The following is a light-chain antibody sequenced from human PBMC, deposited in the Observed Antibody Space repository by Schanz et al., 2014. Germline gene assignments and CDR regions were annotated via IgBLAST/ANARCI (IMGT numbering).Light chain of an antibody. CDR2: DVS. V-gene: IGLV2-14*03. CDR3: SLYASNRDLL. Sequence: QSALIQPASVSGSPGQSITISCTGTSSDIGGYNYVSWYQQLPGKAPKLMIYDVSNRPSGVSNRFSGSKSGNTASLTISGLQAEDEADYYCSLYASNRDLLFGGGTKLTVL. CDR1: SSDIGGYNY. J-gene: IGLJ2*01.